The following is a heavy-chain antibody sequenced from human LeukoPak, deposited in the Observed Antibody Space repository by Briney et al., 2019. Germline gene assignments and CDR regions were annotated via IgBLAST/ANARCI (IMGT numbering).Heavy chain of an antibody. CDR1: GFTFSSYS. J-gene: IGHJ4*02. Sequence: GGSLRLSCAASGFTFSSYSMNWVRQAPGKGLEWVSSISSSSSYIYYADSVKGRFTISRDNAKNSLYLQMNSLRAEDTAVYYCARRNGEYLCSGGSCPFDYWGQGTLVTVSS. CDR2: ISSSSSYI. D-gene: IGHD2-15*01. V-gene: IGHV3-21*01. CDR3: ARRNGEYLCSGGSCPFDY.